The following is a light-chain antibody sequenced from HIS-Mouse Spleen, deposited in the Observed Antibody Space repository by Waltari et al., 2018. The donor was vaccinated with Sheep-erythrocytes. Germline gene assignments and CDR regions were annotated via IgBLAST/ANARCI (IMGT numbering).Light chain of an antibody. J-gene: IGLJ1*01. CDR2: QDT. V-gene: IGLV3-1*01. CDR1: KLGDKY. CDR3: QVWDSSSDHPYV. Sequence: SSELTQPPSVSVSPGQTASITCSGDKLGDKYACWYQQKPGQSPVLVIYQDTKRPSGIPERFSGSNSGNTATLTISRVEAGDEADYYCQVWDSSSDHPYVFGTGTKVTVL.